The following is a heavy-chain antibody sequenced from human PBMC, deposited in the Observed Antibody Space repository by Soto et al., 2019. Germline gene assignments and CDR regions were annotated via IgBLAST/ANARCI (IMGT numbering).Heavy chain of an antibody. CDR1: GFTFSSYG. CDR3: ASSVDTAMARRWYYGMDV. V-gene: IGHV3-30*03. D-gene: IGHD5-18*01. J-gene: IGHJ6*02. Sequence: GGSLRLSCAASGFTFSSYGMHWVRQAPGKGLEWVAVISYDGINKYYADSVKGRFTISRDNSKNTLYLQMNSLRAEDTDVYYCASSVDTAMARRWYYGMDVWGQGTTVTVSS. CDR2: ISYDGINK.